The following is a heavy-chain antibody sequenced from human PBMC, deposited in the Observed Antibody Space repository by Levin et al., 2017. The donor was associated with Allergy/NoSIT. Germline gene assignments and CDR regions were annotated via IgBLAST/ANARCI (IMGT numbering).Heavy chain of an antibody. Sequence: SETLSLTCAVSGGSISSDGYSWNWIRQPPGTGLEWVGNIYPSGNAYYNPSLKSRVTISIDRSKNRFSLRLRSVTAADTAVYFCARYSGSGASAYFFDYWGQGTLVTVSS. CDR1: GGSISSDGYS. J-gene: IGHJ4*02. CDR3: ARYSGSGASAYFFDY. V-gene: IGHV4-30-2*01. D-gene: IGHD3-10*01. CDR2: IYPSGNA.